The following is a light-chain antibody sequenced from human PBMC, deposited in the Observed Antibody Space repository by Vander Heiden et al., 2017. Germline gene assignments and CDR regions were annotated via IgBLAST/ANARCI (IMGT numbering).Light chain of an antibody. J-gene: IGLJ1*01. CDR3: TSYTSSELYV. V-gene: IGLV2-14*03. CDR1: SSDVGGFNF. CDR2: DVS. Sequence: QSALTQPASVSGSPGQSITISCTGTSSDVGGFNFVSRYQQHPGRAPKLMIYDVSDRPSGVSDRFSGSKSGNTASLTISGLQAEDEADYYSTSYTSSELYVFGTGTKVTVL.